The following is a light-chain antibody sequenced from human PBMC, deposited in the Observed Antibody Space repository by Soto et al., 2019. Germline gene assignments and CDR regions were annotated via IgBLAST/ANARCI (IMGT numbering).Light chain of an antibody. CDR3: QQYNNWPPWT. Sequence: EIVLTQSPATLSLSPGERATLSCRASQSVNNYLHWYQQRPGQAPRLLIYGASTRATGIPARFSGSGSGTEFTLSISILQSEDFSVYYCQQYNNWPPWTFGQGTKVDIK. CDR1: QSVNNY. J-gene: IGKJ1*01. CDR2: GAS. V-gene: IGKV3-15*01.